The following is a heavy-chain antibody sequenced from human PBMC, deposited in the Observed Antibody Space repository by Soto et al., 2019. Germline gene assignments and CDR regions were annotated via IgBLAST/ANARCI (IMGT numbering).Heavy chain of an antibody. CDR3: ARDSDELRFLEWLSEPFDY. Sequence: KPSETLSLTCTVSGGSISSYYWSWIRQPPGKGLEWIGYIYYSGSTNYNPSLKSRVTISVDTSKNQFSLKLSSVTAADTAVYYCARDSDELRFLEWLSEPFDYWSQGTLVTVSS. D-gene: IGHD3-3*01. CDR2: IYYSGST. V-gene: IGHV4-59*01. CDR1: GGSISSYY. J-gene: IGHJ4*02.